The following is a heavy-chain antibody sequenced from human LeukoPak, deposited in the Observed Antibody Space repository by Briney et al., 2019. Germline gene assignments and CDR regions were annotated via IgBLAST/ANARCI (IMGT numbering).Heavy chain of an antibody. V-gene: IGHV3-33*01. CDR1: GLTFSSYG. J-gene: IGHJ5*02. Sequence: GGSLRLSCAASGLTFSSYGMHWVRQAPGKGLEWVAVIWYDGSNKYYADSVKGRFTISRDNSKNTLYLQMNSLRAEDTAVYYCARDDDYDFWSGYYTFAWFDPWGQGTLVTVSS. CDR2: IWYDGSNK. CDR3: ARDDDYDFWSGYYTFAWFDP. D-gene: IGHD3-3*01.